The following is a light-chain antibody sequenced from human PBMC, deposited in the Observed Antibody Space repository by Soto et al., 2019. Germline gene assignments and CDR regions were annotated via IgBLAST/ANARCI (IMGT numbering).Light chain of an antibody. Sequence: EIVLTQSPATLSLSPGERATLSCRASQYVSSLLAWYQQKAGQAPRLLIYDASHRATGIPARFSGSGSGTEFTLTISSLQSEDFAVYYCQQYSNWPPITFGQGTRLEIK. CDR1: QYVSSL. V-gene: IGKV3-11*01. J-gene: IGKJ5*01. CDR3: QQYSNWPPIT. CDR2: DAS.